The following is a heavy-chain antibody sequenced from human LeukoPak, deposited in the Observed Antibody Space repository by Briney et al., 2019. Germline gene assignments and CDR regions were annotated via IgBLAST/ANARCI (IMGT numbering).Heavy chain of an antibody. V-gene: IGHV3-23*01. CDR3: AKALRFLTSWAFDI. J-gene: IGHJ3*02. Sequence: GGSLRLSCAAFGFTFNNYAMSWVRQAPGKGLEWVSAISGSGGSTYYADSVKGRFTISRDNSKNTLYLQMNSLRAEDTAVYYCAKALRFLTSWAFDIWGQGTMVTVSS. D-gene: IGHD3-3*01. CDR1: GFTFNNYA. CDR2: ISGSGGST.